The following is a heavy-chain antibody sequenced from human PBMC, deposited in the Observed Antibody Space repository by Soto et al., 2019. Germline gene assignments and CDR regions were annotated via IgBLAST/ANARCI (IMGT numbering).Heavy chain of an antibody. J-gene: IGHJ4*02. CDR1: GGTFSNYG. CDR3: ARDGTLYDSKAYYYLY. CDR2: IIPIFGTA. Sequence: QVQLVQSGAEVKKPGSSVKVSCKASGGTFSNYGVNWVRQAPGQGLEWMGGIIPIFGTAKYAQKFQGRVTLTTDDSTRTANMELSSLRSEDTAVYYCARDGTLYDSKAYYYLYWGQGTLVTVSS. D-gene: IGHD3-22*01. V-gene: IGHV1-69*01.